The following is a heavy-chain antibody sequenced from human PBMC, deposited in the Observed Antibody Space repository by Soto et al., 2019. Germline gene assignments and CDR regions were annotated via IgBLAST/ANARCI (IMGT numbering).Heavy chain of an antibody. D-gene: IGHD1-26*01. J-gene: IGHJ4*02. CDR2: IKSKADGGTI. CDR3: TAEGKSRSYSHFDY. Sequence: EVHLVESGGGLVKPGGSLRVSCAASGFTFSHAWMNWVRHAPGKGLEWVGRIKSKADGGTIDYAAPVKGRFTISRDDSKNALYLQMNSLKTDDTAMYYCTAEGKSRSYSHFDYWGQGTLVTVSS. V-gene: IGHV3-15*07. CDR1: GFTFSHAW.